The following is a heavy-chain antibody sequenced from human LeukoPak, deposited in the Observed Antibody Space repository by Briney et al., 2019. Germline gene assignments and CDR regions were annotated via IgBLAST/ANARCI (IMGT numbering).Heavy chain of an antibody. CDR2: IYYSGST. CDR1: GGSISSSSYY. J-gene: IGHJ4*02. V-gene: IGHV4-39*07. D-gene: IGHD3-10*01. CDR3: ASPSRLIGEQSLDY. Sequence: ASETLSLTCTVSGGSISSSSYYWGWIRQPPGKGLEWIGSIYYSGSTYYNPSLKSRVTISVDTSKNQFSLKLSSVTAADTAVYYCASPSRLIGEQSLDYWGQGTLVTVSS.